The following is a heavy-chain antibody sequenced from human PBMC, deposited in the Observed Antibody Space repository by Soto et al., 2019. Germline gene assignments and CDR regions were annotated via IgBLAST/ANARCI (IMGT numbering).Heavy chain of an antibody. J-gene: IGHJ6*02. V-gene: IGHV1-18*01. CDR2: ISAYNGNT. CDR3: ARCGGFGELLYASYYYYYGMDV. CDR1: GYTFTSYD. Sequence: ASVKVSCKASGYTFTSYDINWVRQATGQGLEWMGWISAYNGNTNYAQKLQGRVTMTTDTSTSTAYMELRSLRSDDTAVYYCARCGGFGELLYASYYYYYGMDVWGQGTTVTVSS. D-gene: IGHD3-10*01.